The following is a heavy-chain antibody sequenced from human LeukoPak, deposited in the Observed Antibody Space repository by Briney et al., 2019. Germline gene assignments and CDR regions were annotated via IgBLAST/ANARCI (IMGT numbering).Heavy chain of an antibody. CDR1: GLTFSNYA. Sequence: GGSLRLSCAASGLTFSNYAMNWVRQAPGKGLEWVSHITSSGSATYYADSVKGRFTISRDNAKNSLYLHMNSLRDGDTAVYYCVRDLLGDTYFIDFWGQGTLVTVSS. J-gene: IGHJ4*02. CDR3: VRDLLGDTYFIDF. V-gene: IGHV3-48*02. D-gene: IGHD2-21*02. CDR2: ITSSGSAT.